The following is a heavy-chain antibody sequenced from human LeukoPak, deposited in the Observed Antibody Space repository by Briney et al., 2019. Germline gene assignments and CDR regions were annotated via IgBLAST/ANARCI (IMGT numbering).Heavy chain of an antibody. Sequence: GGSLRLSCAASGFTFRSYAMNWVRQAPGKGLEWVSAISGSGGSTYYADSVKGRFTISRDNSKNTLYLQMNSLRAEDTAVYYCAKENPRGLWFGESYFDCWGQGTLVTVPS. CDR2: ISGSGGST. J-gene: IGHJ4*02. CDR3: AKENPRGLWFGESYFDC. V-gene: IGHV3-23*01. CDR1: GFTFRSYA. D-gene: IGHD3-10*01.